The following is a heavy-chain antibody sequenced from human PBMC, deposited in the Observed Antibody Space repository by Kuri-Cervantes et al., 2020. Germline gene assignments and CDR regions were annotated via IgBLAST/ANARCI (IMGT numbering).Heavy chain of an antibody. CDR2: IYPGDSDT. Sequence: KVSCKASGGTFSSYAISWVRQAPGQGLEWMGIIYPGDSDTTYSPSFQGQVTMSVDKSITTAYLQWSSLRASDTAMYYCARLNSSSSGGDYWGQGTLVTVSS. CDR1: GGTFSSYA. J-gene: IGHJ4*02. V-gene: IGHV5-51*01. CDR3: ARLNSSSSGGDY. D-gene: IGHD6-6*01.